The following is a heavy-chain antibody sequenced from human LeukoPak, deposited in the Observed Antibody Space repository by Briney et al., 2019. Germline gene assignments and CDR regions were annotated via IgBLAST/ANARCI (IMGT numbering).Heavy chain of an antibody. CDR3: AKPYDASGTPTGGD. Sequence: GGSLRLSCAASGFTFSNYDMAWVRQAPGKGLEWVSAILASGGATYYTDSLEGRFTISRDNSKNTLFLQMNSLRAEDTAVYYCAKPYDASGTPTGGDWGQGTLVTVSS. J-gene: IGHJ4*02. V-gene: IGHV3-23*01. CDR2: ILASGGAT. CDR1: GFTFSNYD. D-gene: IGHD3-10*01.